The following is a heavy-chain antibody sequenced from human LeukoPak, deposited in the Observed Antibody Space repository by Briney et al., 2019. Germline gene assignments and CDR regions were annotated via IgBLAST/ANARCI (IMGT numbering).Heavy chain of an antibody. J-gene: IGHJ5*02. CDR1: GYTFTDYY. CDR2: INPNSGGT. D-gene: IGHD3-16*02. V-gene: IGHV1-2*02. CDR3: ARGGFMITFGGVIDNWFDP. Sequence: GASVKVSCKTSGYTFTDYYMHWVRQAPGQGLEWMGCINPNSGGTNYAQKFQGRVTMTRDTSISTAYMELSSLRAEDTAVYYCARGGFMITFGGVIDNWFDPWGQGTLVTVSS.